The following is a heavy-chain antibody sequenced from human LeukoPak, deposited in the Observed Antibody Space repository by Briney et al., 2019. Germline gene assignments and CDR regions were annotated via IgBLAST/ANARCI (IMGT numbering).Heavy chain of an antibody. V-gene: IGHV1-69*13. CDR3: ARDRGSGWYYFDY. CDR1: GGTFSSYA. J-gene: IGHJ4*02. Sequence: SVKVSCKASGGTFSSYAISRVRQAPGQGLEWMGGIIPIFGTANYAQKFQGRVTITADESTSTAYMELSSLRSEDTAVYYCARDRGSGWYYFDYWGQGTLVTVSS. CDR2: IIPIFGTA. D-gene: IGHD6-19*01.